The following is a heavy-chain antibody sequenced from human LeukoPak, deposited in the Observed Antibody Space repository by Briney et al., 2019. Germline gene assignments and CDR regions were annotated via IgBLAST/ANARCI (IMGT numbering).Heavy chain of an antibody. Sequence: SETLSLTCAVSGGSISGNNWWNWVRQPPGKGLEWIGEIYHSGTSNYSPSLKSRVTISLGKSKNQFSLRLNSGTAADTAVYYCVRDMGSSTSKDWGQGTLVTVSS. V-gene: IGHV4-4*02. CDR2: IYHSGTS. D-gene: IGHD6-13*01. CDR1: GGSISGNNW. CDR3: VRDMGSSTSKD. J-gene: IGHJ4*02.